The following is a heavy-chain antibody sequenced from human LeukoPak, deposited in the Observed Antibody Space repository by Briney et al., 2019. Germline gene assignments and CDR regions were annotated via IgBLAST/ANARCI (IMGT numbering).Heavy chain of an antibody. V-gene: IGHV4-61*02. CDR3: ARLGHFGALLPYYYYMDV. J-gene: IGHJ6*03. CDR2: VYSSGST. D-gene: IGHD3-10*01. Sequence: PSQTLSLTCTVSGGSISSGSHYWTWIRQPAGKGLEYIGRVYSSGSTDSNPSLRSRLTMSVDTSKNQLSLKLTSVTAADTAVYYCARLGHFGALLPYYYYMDVWGKGTTVTVSS. CDR1: GGSISSGSHY.